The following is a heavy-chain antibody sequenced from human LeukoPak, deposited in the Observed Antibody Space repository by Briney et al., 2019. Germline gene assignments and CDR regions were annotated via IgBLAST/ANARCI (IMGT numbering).Heavy chain of an antibody. D-gene: IGHD5-12*01. V-gene: IGHV3-48*02. J-gene: IGHJ4*02. CDR1: GFTFSNYS. Sequence: GGSLRLSCAASGFTFSNYSMNWVRQAPGKGLEWVSYISTRSGTIYYTDSVKGRFTISTDNAKNSLFLQMNSLRDEDTAVYYCARDRGGYEFFDDWGQGTLVSVSS. CDR3: ARDRGGYEFFDD. CDR2: ISTRSGTI.